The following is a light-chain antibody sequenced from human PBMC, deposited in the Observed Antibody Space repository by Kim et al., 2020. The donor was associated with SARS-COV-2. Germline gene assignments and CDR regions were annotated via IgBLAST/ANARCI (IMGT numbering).Light chain of an antibody. CDR3: QVWDSSSDHRV. J-gene: IGLJ3*02. Sequence: SYELTQPPSVSVAPGKTARITCGGNNIGIKSVHWYQQKPGQAPVLVIYYDSDRPSGIPERFSGSNSGNTATLTISRVEAGDEADYYCQVWDSSSDHRVFG. V-gene: IGLV3-21*04. CDR2: YDS. CDR1: NIGIKS.